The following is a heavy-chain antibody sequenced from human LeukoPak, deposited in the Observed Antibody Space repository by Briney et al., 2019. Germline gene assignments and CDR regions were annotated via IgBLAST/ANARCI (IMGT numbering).Heavy chain of an antibody. Sequence: GGSLKLSCAASGFTFSSYGMHWVRRAPGKGLEWVAVISYDGSNKYYADSVKGRFTISRDNSKNTLYLQMNSLRAEDTAVYYCAKLGDYYDSSGYYYPFHYWGQGTLVTVSS. CDR3: AKLGDYYDSSGYYYPFHY. CDR2: ISYDGSNK. V-gene: IGHV3-30*18. D-gene: IGHD3-22*01. J-gene: IGHJ4*02. CDR1: GFTFSSYG.